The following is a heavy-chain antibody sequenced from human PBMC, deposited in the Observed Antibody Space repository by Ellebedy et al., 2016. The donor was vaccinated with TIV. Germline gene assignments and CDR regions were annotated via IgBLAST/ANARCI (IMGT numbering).Heavy chain of an antibody. Sequence: MPSETLSLTCPVSGVSVSGLTYYWSWLRQPPGKGVEWIGYIYYCDTTNYIPSLNSRDAMSVDASKNQFSLNMSSVTAADTAVYYCATWSYRTGTYFFFDYWGQGALVTVSS. CDR2: IYYCDTT. CDR1: GVSVSGLTYY. J-gene: IGHJ4*02. D-gene: IGHD1-26*01. CDR3: ATWSYRTGTYFFFDY. V-gene: IGHV4-61*01.